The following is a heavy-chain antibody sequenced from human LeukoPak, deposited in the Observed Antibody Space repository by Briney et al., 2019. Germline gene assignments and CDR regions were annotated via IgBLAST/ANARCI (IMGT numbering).Heavy chain of an antibody. CDR3: ARGRGVVVPAAIRGANWFAP. Sequence: SETLSLTCAVYGGSFSGYYWSWIRQPPGKGLEWIGEINHSGSTNYNPSLKSRVTISVDTSKNQFSLKLSSVTAADTAVYYCARGRGVVVPAAIRGANWFAPWGQGTLVTVSS. V-gene: IGHV4-34*01. CDR1: GGSFSGYY. CDR2: INHSGST. J-gene: IGHJ5*02. D-gene: IGHD2-2*01.